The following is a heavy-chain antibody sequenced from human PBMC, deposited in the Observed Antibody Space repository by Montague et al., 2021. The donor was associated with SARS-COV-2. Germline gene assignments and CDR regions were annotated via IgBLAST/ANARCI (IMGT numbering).Heavy chain of an antibody. V-gene: IGHV3-48*02. CDR1: GFIFSEYH. J-gene: IGHJ4*02. Sequence: SLRLSCAASGFIFSEYHMTWVRQAPGKGLQWVSYISRDSAEVYYAESVKGRFSISRDNDRSALYLQLNDLRNEDTATYYCARDSGITGADDYWGQGTLVVVSS. CDR3: ARDSGITGADDY. CDR2: ISRDSAEV. D-gene: IGHD1-14*01.